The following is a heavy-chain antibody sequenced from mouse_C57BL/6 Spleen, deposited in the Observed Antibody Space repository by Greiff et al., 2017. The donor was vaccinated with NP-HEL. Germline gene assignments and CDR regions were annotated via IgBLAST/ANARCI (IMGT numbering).Heavy chain of an antibody. CDR3: AILLWYAMDY. J-gene: IGHJ4*01. Sequence: QVQLQQPGAELVKPGASVKLSCKASGYTFTSYWMQWVKQRPGQGLEWIGEIDPSDSYTNYNQKFKGKATLTVDTSSSTAYMQLSSLTSEDSAVYYCAILLWYAMDYLGQGTSVTVSS. CDR2: IDPSDSYT. D-gene: IGHD2-1*01. V-gene: IGHV1-50*01. CDR1: GYTFTSYW.